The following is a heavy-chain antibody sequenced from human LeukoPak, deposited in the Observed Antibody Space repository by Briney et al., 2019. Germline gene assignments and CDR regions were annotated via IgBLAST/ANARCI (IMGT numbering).Heavy chain of an antibody. CDR2: ISSSSSYI. D-gene: IGHD6-13*01. CDR1: GFTFSNYS. V-gene: IGHV3-21*01. J-gene: IGHJ4*02. CDR3: ARELAAAGTVLDY. Sequence: GGSLRLSCAASGFTFSNYSMNWVRRAPGKGLEWVSSISSSSSYIYYADSVKGRFTISRDNAKNSLYLQMNSLRAEDTAVYYCARELAAAGTVLDYRGQGTLVTVSS.